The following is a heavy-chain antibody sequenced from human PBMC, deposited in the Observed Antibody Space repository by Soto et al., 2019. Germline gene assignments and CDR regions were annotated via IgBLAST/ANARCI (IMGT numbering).Heavy chain of an antibody. CDR2: ISGSGGST. CDR3: AKDQQKWLVTYGGY. Sequence: GGSLRLSCAASGFTFSSYAMSWVRQAPGKGLEWVSAISGSGGSTYYADSVKGRFTISRDNSKNTLYLQMNSLRAEDTAVYYCAKDQQKWLVTYGGYWGQGTLVTVSS. V-gene: IGHV3-23*01. J-gene: IGHJ4*02. CDR1: GFTFSSYA. D-gene: IGHD6-19*01.